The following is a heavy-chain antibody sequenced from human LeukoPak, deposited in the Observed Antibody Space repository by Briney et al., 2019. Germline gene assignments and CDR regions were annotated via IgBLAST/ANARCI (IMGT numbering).Heavy chain of an antibody. CDR2: IYSGGST. V-gene: IGHV3-66*01. D-gene: IGHD3-22*01. CDR1: GFTVSSNY. CDR3: AREYYYDSSGYRVSDAFDI. J-gene: IGHJ3*02. Sequence: GGSLRLSCAASGFTVSSNYMSWARQAPGKGLEWVSVIYSGGSTYYADSVKGRFTISRDNSKNTLYLQMNSLRAEDTAVYYCAREYYYDSSGYRVSDAFDIWGQGTMVTVSS.